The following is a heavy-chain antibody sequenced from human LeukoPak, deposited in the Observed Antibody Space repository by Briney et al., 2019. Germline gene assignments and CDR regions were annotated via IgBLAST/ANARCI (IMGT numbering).Heavy chain of an antibody. Sequence: GGSLRLSCAASGFTFSSHDMHWVRQAAGKGLEWVSGIGITGDTYYPGSVKGRFTISRENAKNSLYLQMNSLRAGDTAVYYCARSGGLGYWYFDIWGRGTLVTVSS. CDR3: ARSGGLGYWYFDI. V-gene: IGHV3-13*01. CDR2: IGITGDT. J-gene: IGHJ2*01. D-gene: IGHD3/OR15-3a*01. CDR1: GFTFSSHD.